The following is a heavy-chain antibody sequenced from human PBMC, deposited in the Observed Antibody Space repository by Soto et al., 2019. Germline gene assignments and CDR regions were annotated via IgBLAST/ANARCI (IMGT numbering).Heavy chain of an antibody. CDR2: IYNSGST. V-gene: IGHV4-31*03. Sequence: QVQLQESGPGLVRPSQTLSLTCTVYGGSVSSGGFYWGWIRQHPGEGLEWIGYIYNSGSTYYNPSLKSRVTISTDTSKNHFSLKLSSVTAADTAVYYCARRRGAGFPYFDHWGQGTLVIVPS. CDR3: ARRRGAGFPYFDH. D-gene: IGHD3-3*01. J-gene: IGHJ4*02. CDR1: GGSVSSGGFY.